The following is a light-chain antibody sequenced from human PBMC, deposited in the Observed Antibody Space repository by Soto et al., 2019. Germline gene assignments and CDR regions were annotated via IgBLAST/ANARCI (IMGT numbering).Light chain of an antibody. V-gene: IGKV1-5*01. CDR1: QSISTW. J-gene: IGKJ2*01. CDR3: QQYNTYSYT. CDR2: AAS. Sequence: DIQMTQSPSTLSASVGDRVTITCRASQSISTWLAWYQQKPGKAPKLLIYAASTLQSGVPSRFSGSGSGTQFTLTISSLQPDDFAFYYCQQYNTYSYTFGQGTKLEIK.